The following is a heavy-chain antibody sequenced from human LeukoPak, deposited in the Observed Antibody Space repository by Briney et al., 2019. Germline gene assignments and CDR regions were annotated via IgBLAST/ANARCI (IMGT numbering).Heavy chain of an antibody. V-gene: IGHV3-7*01. J-gene: IGHJ6*02. CDR3: ARMSYDFWSGYYSPYYYYGMDV. CDR1: GFTFSSYW. Sequence: GGSLRLPCAASGFTFSSYWMSWVRQAPGKGLEWVANIKQDGSEKYYVDSVKGRFTISRDNAKNSLYLQMNSLRAEDTAVYYCARMSYDFWSGYYSPYYYYGMDVWGQGTTVTVPS. D-gene: IGHD3-3*01. CDR2: IKQDGSEK.